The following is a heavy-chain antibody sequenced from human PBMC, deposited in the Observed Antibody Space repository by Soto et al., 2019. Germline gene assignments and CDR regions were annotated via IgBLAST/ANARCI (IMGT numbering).Heavy chain of an antibody. CDR2: ISGSGGST. Sequence: EVQLLESGGGLVQPGGSLRLSCAASGFTFSSYAMSWVRQAPGKGLEWVSAISGSGGSTYYADSVKGRFTISRDNSKNTLYLQMNSLRAEDTAVYYRANDDTALVPAGDYCGQGTLVTVSS. J-gene: IGHJ4*02. CDR1: GFTFSSYA. D-gene: IGHD5-18*01. V-gene: IGHV3-23*01. CDR3: ANDDTALVPAGDY.